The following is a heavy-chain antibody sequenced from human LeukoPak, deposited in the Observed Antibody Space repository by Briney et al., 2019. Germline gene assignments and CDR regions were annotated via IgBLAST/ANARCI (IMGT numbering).Heavy chain of an antibody. CDR3: ARAAPWFDP. V-gene: IGHV4-59*13. J-gene: IGHJ5*02. CDR2: IYYSGST. Sequence: SETLSLTCTVPGGSISSYDWSWIRQSPGKGLEGIGYIYYSGSTNYTPSLKSRVTISVDTSKNQFSLKLSSVTAADTAVYYCARAAPWFDPWGQGTLVTVSS. CDR1: GGSISSYD.